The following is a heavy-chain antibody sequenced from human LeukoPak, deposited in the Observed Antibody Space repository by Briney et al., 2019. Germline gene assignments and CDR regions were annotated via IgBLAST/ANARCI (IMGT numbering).Heavy chain of an antibody. D-gene: IGHD2-2*01. V-gene: IGHV3-23*01. CDR3: AKEGCSSTSCYVGDY. Sequence: GGSLRLSCAASGFTFSSYAMSWVRQAPGEGLEWVSAISGSGGSTYYADSVKGRFTISRDNSKNTLYLQMNSLRAEDTAVYYCAKEGCSSTSCYVGDYWGQGTLVTVSS. CDR1: GFTFSSYA. J-gene: IGHJ4*02. CDR2: ISGSGGST.